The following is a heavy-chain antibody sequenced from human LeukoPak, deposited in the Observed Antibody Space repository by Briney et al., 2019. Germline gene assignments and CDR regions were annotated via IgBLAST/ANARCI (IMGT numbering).Heavy chain of an antibody. D-gene: IGHD6-13*01. V-gene: IGHV3-53*01. Sequence: GGSLRLSCAASGFTVSSNYMTWVRQAPGKGLEWVSVIYSGGSTYYADSVKGRFTISRDNSKNTLYLQMNSLRAEDTAVYYCAKDKQQLGDGDAFDIWGQGTMVTVSS. CDR1: GFTVSSNY. CDR2: IYSGGST. J-gene: IGHJ3*02. CDR3: AKDKQQLGDGDAFDI.